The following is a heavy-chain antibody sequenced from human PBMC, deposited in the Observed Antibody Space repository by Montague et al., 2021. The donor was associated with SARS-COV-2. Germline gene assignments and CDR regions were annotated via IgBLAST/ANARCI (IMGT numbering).Heavy chain of an antibody. CDR3: AKDIGVVSWGAAAGCFDS. CDR1: GFTFSSYA. V-gene: IGHV3-23*01. D-gene: IGHD6-13*01. CDR2: ISGSGGST. Sequence: SLRLSCAASGFTFSSYAMTWVRQAPGKGLEWVSGISGSGGSTYYADSAKGRFTISRDSSKNTLSLQMNSLRADDTAVYYCAKDIGVVSWGAAAGCFDSWGQGTLVTVSS. J-gene: IGHJ4*02.